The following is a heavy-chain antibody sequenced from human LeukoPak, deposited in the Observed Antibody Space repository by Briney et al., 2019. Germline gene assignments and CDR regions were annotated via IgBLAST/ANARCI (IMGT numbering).Heavy chain of an antibody. J-gene: IGHJ4*02. CDR2: IYPADSDT. Sequence: PGESLKISCLGSGNIFTNDWIGWVRQMPGKGLESMGIIYPADSDTTYSPSFQGQVTISADKSISTVYLQWSSLKASDTAMYYCARQSRDGSKTPGYYFDYWGPGTQVTVSS. CDR3: ARQSRDGSKTPGYYFDY. CDR1: GNIFTNDW. V-gene: IGHV5-51*01. D-gene: IGHD3-10*01.